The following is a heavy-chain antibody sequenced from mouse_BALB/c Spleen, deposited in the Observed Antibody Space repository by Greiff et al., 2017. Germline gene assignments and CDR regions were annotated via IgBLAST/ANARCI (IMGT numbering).Heavy chain of an antibody. CDR1: GFNIKDYY. Sequence: EVKLVESGAELVRPGALVKLSCKASGFNIKDYYMHWVKQRPEQGLEWIGWIDPENGNTIYDPKFQGKASITADTSSNTAYLQLSSLTSEDTAVYYCASFYYYGSSYWYFDVWGAGTTVTVSS. D-gene: IGHD1-1*01. V-gene: IGHV14-1*02. CDR3: ASFYYYGSSYWYFDV. CDR2: IDPENGNT. J-gene: IGHJ1*01.